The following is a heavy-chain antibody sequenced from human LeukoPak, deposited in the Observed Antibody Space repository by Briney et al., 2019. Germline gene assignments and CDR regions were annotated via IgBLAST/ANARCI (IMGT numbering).Heavy chain of an antibody. CDR1: GGSISSYY. Sequence: SETLSLTCTVSGGSISSYYWNWIRQPPGKGLEWIGYIFYSGSTTYNPSLKSRVTILLDPSKNQFSLKLTSVTAADTAVYYCAREWFSGSYFDSWDQGSLVTVSS. J-gene: IGHJ4*02. V-gene: IGHV4-59*12. CDR2: IFYSGST. CDR3: AREWFSGSYFDS. D-gene: IGHD1-26*01.